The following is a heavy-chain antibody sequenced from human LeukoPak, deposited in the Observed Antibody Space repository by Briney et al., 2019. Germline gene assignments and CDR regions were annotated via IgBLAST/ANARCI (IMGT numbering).Heavy chain of an antibody. CDR3: ARDGNAHAFDI. CDR1: GFTFSSYA. J-gene: IGHJ3*02. V-gene: IGHV3-30*04. D-gene: IGHD4-23*01. CDR2: ISYDGSNK. Sequence: GSLRLSCAASGFTFSSYAMHWVRQAPGKGLEWVAVISYDGSNKYYADSVKGRFTISRDNSKNTLYLQMNSLRAEDTAVYYCARDGNAHAFDIWGQGTMVTVSS.